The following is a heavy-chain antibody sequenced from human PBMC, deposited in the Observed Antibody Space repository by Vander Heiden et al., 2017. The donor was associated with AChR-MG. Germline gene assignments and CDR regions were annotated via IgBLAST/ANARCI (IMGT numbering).Heavy chain of an antibody. Sequence: QVQLVESGAAVKTPGSSVNASCKAYGGTFSSYAISWVRQAPGQGLEWMGGSTPIFGTANYAQKFQGRVTITADKSTSTAYMELSSLRSEDTAVYYWASTRLGVVISYGMDVWGQGTTVTVAS. J-gene: IGHJ6*02. CDR1: GGTFSSYA. V-gene: IGHV1-69*06. CDR3: ASTRLGVVISYGMDV. CDR2: STPIFGTA. D-gene: IGHD3-3*01.